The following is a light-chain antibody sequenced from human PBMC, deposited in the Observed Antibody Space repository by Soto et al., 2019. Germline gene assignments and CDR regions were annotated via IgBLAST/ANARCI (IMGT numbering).Light chain of an antibody. CDR3: QQVHAWPLT. J-gene: IGKJ4*01. Sequence: IQLTQSPSSLSASVGDRVTITCRASQGIDSHLAWYQQKPGKAPKLLIYLASTLQSGVPSRFSGSGSGTPFPLTISSLQPDDFAAYYCQQVHAWPLTFGGGTKVEIK. V-gene: IGKV1-9*01. CDR1: QGIDSH. CDR2: LAS.